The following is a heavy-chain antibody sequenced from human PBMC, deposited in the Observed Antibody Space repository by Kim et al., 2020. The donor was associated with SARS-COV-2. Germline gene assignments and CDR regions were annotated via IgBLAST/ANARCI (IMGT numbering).Heavy chain of an antibody. D-gene: IGHD6-13*01. J-gene: IGHJ6*04. Sequence: YADSVKGRFTISRDNSKNTLYLQMNSLRAEDTAVYYCGRDAGIAAAVLDVWCKGTTVTVSS. V-gene: IGHV3-30*01. CDR3: GRDAGIAAAVLDV.